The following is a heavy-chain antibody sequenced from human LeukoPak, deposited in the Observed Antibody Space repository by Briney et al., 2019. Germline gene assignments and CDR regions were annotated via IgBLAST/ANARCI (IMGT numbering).Heavy chain of an antibody. V-gene: IGHV3-53*01. CDR1: GFTVSSNY. CDR2: ISRGAST. Sequence: GGSLRLSCAASGFTVSSNYMSWVRQAPGKGLEWVSVISRGASTYYADSVKGRFAISRDNSKNTLYLQMNSLRAEDTAVYYCAKGGIAVANLNYFDYWGQGTLVTVSS. J-gene: IGHJ4*02. CDR3: AKGGIAVANLNYFDY. D-gene: IGHD6-19*01.